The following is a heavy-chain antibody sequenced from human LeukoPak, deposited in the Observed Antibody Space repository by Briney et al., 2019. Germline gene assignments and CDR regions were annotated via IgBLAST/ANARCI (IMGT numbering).Heavy chain of an antibody. D-gene: IGHD6-13*01. CDR3: ARLKQQLVRLLSRDTTYYYYYYMDV. V-gene: IGHV3-7*01. J-gene: IGHJ6*03. CDR2: IKQDGSEK. Sequence: GGSLRLSCAASGLTFSSYWMSWVRQAPGKGLEWVANIKQDGSEKYYVDSVKGRFTISRDNAKNSLYLQMNSLRAEDTAVYYCARLKQQLVRLLSRDTTYYYYYYMDVWGKGTTVTISS. CDR1: GLTFSSYW.